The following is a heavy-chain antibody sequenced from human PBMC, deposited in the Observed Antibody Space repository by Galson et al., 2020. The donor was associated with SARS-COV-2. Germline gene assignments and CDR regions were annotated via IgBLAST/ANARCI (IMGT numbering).Heavy chain of an antibody. V-gene: IGHV3-33*01. CDR1: GFTFSSYG. CDR3: ARDYYYDSSGYYTGWFGP. D-gene: IGHD3-22*01. J-gene: IGHJ5*02. CDR2: IWYDGSNK. Sequence: GESLKISCAASGFTFSSYGMHWVRQAPGKGLEWVAVIWYDGSNKYYADSVKGRFTISRDNSKNTLYLQMNSLRAEDTAVYYCARDYYYDSSGYYTGWFGPWGQGTLVTVSS.